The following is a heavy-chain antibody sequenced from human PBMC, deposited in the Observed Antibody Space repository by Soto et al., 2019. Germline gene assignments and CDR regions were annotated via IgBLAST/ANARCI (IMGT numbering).Heavy chain of an antibody. CDR2: IVPIIGVA. V-gene: IGHV1-69*10. Sequence: SLNISCKASGGRITRHALSVVLQAPGHGLEWMGGIVPIIGVANYSQNFQDRFTIIADESTSTAYMELTSLKSEDTAIYYCARGGDGYNYYFVYWGQGTLVTVSS. J-gene: IGHJ4*02. CDR3: ARGGDGYNYYFVY. CDR1: GGRITRHA. D-gene: IGHD5-12*01.